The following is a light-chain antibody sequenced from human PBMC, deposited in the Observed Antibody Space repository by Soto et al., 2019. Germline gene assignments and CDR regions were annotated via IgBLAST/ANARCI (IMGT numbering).Light chain of an antibody. CDR1: QSISSW. CDR2: KAS. Sequence: IQMTQSPSNLSASVGDRVTITCRASQSISSWLAWYQQKPGKAPKLLIYKASTLKSGVPSRFSGSGSGTEFTLTISSLQPDDFATYYCQQSYSTPITFGQGTRLEIK. J-gene: IGKJ5*01. CDR3: QQSYSTPIT. V-gene: IGKV1-5*03.